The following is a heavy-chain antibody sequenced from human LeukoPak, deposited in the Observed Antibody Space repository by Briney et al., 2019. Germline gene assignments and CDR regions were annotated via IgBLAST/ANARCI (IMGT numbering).Heavy chain of an antibody. Sequence: GGSLRLSCAASGFTFSSYWMHWVRQAPGKGLVWVSRINSDGSSTSYADSVKGRFTISRDNAKNTLYLQMNSLRAGDTAVYYCARGYGSSRGWYWGQGTLVTVSS. CDR3: ARGYGSSRGWY. CDR1: GFTFSSYW. D-gene: IGHD6-6*01. J-gene: IGHJ4*02. CDR2: INSDGSST. V-gene: IGHV3-74*01.